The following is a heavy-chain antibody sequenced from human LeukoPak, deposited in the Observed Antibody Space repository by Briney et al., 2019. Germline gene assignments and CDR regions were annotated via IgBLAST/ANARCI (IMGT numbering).Heavy chain of an antibody. J-gene: IGHJ6*02. Sequence: GGSLRLSCAASGFTFSSYWMSWVRQAPGKGLEWVANIKQDGSEKYYVDSVKSRFTISRDNAKNSLYLQMNSLRAEDTAVYYCARDLVLWFWEPHMDVWGQGPRSPSP. CDR3: ARDLVLWFWEPHMDV. CDR1: GFTFSSYW. D-gene: IGHD3-10*01. V-gene: IGHV3-7*01. CDR2: IKQDGSEK.